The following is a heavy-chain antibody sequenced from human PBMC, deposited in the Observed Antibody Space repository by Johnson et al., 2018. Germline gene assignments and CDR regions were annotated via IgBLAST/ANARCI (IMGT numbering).Heavy chain of an antibody. CDR1: GFTVSTNY. J-gene: IGHJ1*01. V-gene: IGHV3-66*02. Sequence: EVQLVETGGNLVQPGGSLRLSCAASGFTVSTNYMSWVRQAPGKGLAWVSVIYSGGSTNYADSVKGRFTISRDNSKNTLYLQMNSLRAEETAVYYGAREDISGYYCRHWGQGTLVTVSS. CDR3: AREDISGYYCRH. CDR2: IYSGGST. D-gene: IGHD3-22*01.